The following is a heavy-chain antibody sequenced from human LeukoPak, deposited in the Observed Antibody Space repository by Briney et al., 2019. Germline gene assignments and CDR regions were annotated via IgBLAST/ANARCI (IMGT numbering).Heavy chain of an antibody. J-gene: IGHJ6*02. CDR2: IYYSGST. V-gene: IGHV4-39*07. D-gene: IGHD2-21*02. Sequence: SETLSLTCTVSGGSISSSSYYWGWIRQPPGKGLEWIGSIYYSGSTYYNPSLKSRVTISVDMSKNQFSLRLSSMTAADTAVYYCARTGGDCSSGLCYYAMDVWGQGTTVTVS. CDR1: GGSISSSSYY. CDR3: ARTGGDCSSGLCYYAMDV.